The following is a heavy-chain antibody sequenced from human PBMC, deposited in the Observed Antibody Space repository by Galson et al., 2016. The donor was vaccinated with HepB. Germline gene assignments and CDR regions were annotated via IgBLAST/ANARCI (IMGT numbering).Heavy chain of an antibody. D-gene: IGHD6-13*01. CDR3: AGEGHSSSHFYF. J-gene: IGHJ4*02. CDR2: INPSSGVT. Sequence: SVKVSCKASGYTFTGYYVHWVRQAPGQGLDWVGWINPSSGVTNFARKFQGRVTMTSDTPISTAYMELSRLTSDDTAVYFCAGEGHSSSHFYFWGPGALVTVSS. V-gene: IGHV1-2*02. CDR1: GYTFTGYY.